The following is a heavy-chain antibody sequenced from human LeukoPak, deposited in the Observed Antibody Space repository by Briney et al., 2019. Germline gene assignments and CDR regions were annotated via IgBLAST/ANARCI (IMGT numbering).Heavy chain of an antibody. CDR1: GFTFSSYS. D-gene: IGHD1-14*01. V-gene: IGHV3-21*01. Sequence: GGSLRLSCAASGFTFSSYSMNWVRQAPGKGLEWVSSISSSSSYIYYADSVKGRFTISRDNAKNSLYLQMNSLRAEDTAVYYCARDLTGGRRAFDIWGQGTMVTVSS. CDR2: ISSSSSYI. J-gene: IGHJ3*02. CDR3: ARDLTGGRRAFDI.